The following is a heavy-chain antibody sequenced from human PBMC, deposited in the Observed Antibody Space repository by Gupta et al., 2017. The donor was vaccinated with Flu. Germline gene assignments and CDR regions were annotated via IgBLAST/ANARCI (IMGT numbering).Heavy chain of an antibody. V-gene: IGHV4-59*02. CDR1: GETVNRCY. D-gene: IGHD1-1*01. Sequence: QVHLQQSGPRQVKPSETVSLTCTVSGETVNRCYFTWVRQPPGKGLEWIGHIYRGVTTKFNPFLRDRVSISVDPARNEVSLEVMSVTAADTAGYFCVQTTGWPGLDFWGQGALVVVSS. CDR2: IYRGVTT. J-gene: IGHJ4*02. CDR3: VQTTGWPGLDF.